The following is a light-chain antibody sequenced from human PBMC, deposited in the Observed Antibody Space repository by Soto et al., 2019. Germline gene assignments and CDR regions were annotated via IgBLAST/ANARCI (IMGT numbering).Light chain of an antibody. Sequence: EIVLTQSPGTLSLSPGERATLSCRASQSVSSSYLAWYQQKPGQAPRLLIYGASSRATGIPDRFSGSGSATAFTITISRLEHEDVAVYYCQQYGSSPPWTFGQGTKVEIK. CDR2: GAS. CDR1: QSVSSSY. J-gene: IGKJ1*01. V-gene: IGKV3-20*01. CDR3: QQYGSSPPWT.